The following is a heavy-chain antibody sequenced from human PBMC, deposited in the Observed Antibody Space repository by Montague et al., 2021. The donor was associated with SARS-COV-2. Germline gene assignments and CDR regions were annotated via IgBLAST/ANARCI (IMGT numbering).Heavy chain of an antibody. J-gene: IGHJ6*02. Sequence: SETLSLTCTVPGGFISSSYWSWIRQPPGKGLLLIVYIYHSGDTNYNPSLKSRVTISIDTSMYQFSLSLSSMTAADTAVYFCAREFLPPRTAIKTNFFGLDVWGQGTTVIVPS. CDR3: AREFLPPRTAIKTNFFGLDV. V-gene: IGHV4-59*01. CDR2: IYHSGDT. CDR1: GGFISSSY. D-gene: IGHD2-21*02.